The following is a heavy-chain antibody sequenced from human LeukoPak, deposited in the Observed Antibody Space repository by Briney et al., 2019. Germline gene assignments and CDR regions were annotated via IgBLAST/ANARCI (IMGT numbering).Heavy chain of an antibody. CDR3: ARDLDGYCSSTSCYSAFDY. Sequence: ASVKVSCKASGGTFSSYAISWVRQAPGQGLEWMGGIIPIFGTANCAQKFQGRVTITADESTSTAYMELSSLRSEDTAVYYCARDLDGYCSSTSCYSAFDYWGQGTLVTVSS. CDR2: IIPIFGTA. J-gene: IGHJ4*02. V-gene: IGHV1-69*13. D-gene: IGHD2-2*02. CDR1: GGTFSSYA.